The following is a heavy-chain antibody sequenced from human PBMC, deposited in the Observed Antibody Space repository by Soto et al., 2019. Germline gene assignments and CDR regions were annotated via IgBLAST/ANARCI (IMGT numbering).Heavy chain of an antibody. Sequence: KTSETLSLTCTVSGGSISSGDYYWSWIRQPPGKGLEWIGYIYYSGSTYYNPTLKSRVYISLDTSKNQFSLNLTSVTAADTAVYHCARDRRHDYRSGYPGYWGRGTLVTVSS. CDR2: IYYSGST. J-gene: IGHJ4*02. D-gene: IGHD3-3*01. V-gene: IGHV4-30-4*01. CDR3: ARDRRHDYRSGYPGY. CDR1: GGSISSGDYY.